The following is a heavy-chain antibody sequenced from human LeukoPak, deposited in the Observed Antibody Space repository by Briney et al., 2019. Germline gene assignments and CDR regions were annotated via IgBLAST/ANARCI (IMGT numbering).Heavy chain of an antibody. J-gene: IGHJ4*02. CDR2: TYPDDADT. V-gene: IGHV5-51*01. D-gene: IGHD1-1*01. CDR1: GYAFSSHW. CDR3: ARHSNWNHIDY. Sequence: GESLKISCKGFGYAFSSHWIGWVRQTPGERLEWMGITYPDDADTRYSPSFQGHVTISADKSISTAYMQWSSLMTSDNAIYYCARHSNWNHIDYWGQGTLVTVSS.